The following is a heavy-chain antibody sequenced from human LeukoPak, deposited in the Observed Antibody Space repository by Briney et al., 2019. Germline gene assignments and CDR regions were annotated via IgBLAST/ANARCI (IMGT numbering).Heavy chain of an antibody. CDR1: GFTFSSYW. J-gene: IGHJ4*02. D-gene: IGHD3-22*01. V-gene: IGHV3-7*01. Sequence: PGGSLRLSCAASGFTFSSYWMSWVRQAPGKGLEWVANIKQDGSEKYYVDSVKGRFTISRDNAKNSLYLQMNSLRAEDTAVYYCARGAFYYDSSGYYNWGSAYWGQGTLVTVSS. CDR3: ARGAFYYDSSGYYNWGSAY. CDR2: IKQDGSEK.